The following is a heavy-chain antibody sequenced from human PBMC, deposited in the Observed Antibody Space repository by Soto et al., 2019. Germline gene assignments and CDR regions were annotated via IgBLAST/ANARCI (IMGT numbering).Heavy chain of an antibody. CDR2: ISGSGGST. CDR1: GFTFSSYA. J-gene: IGHJ1*01. V-gene: IGHV3-23*01. Sequence: GGSLRLSCAASGFTFSSYAMSWVRQAPGKGLEWVSAISGSGGSTYYADSVKGRFTISRDNSKNTLYLQMNSLRAEDTAVYYCAKDRPHPGGAKTAEYFQHWGQGTLVTVSS. CDR3: AKDRPHPGGAKTAEYFQH. D-gene: IGHD2-8*02.